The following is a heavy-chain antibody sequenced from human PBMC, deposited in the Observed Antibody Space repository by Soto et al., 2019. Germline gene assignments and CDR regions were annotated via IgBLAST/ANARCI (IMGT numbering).Heavy chain of an antibody. CDR3: ERGEIKGPIDN. J-gene: IGHJ4*02. Sequence: SETLSLTCTVSGGSISSYYWSWIRQPPGKGLEWIGYIYYSGSTNYNPSLKSRVTMSVDTSKNQFSLKLTSLTAVDTAVYYCERGEIKGPIDNWGQGTLVTVPS. CDR1: GGSISSYY. V-gene: IGHV4-59*12. CDR2: IYYSGST. D-gene: IGHD1-26*01.